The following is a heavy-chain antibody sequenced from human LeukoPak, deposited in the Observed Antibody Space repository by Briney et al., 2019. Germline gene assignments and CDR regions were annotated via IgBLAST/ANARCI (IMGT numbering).Heavy chain of an antibody. CDR3: ARGGRPDY. CDR2: IWFDGKNE. CDR1: GFTFSSYG. D-gene: IGHD3-10*01. J-gene: IGHJ4*02. V-gene: IGHV3-33*01. Sequence: PGGSLRLSCAASGFTFSSYGMHWVRQAPGKGLEWVADIWFDGKNEHFADSVRGRFTISRDNSKNTMYLQINSLRAEDTAVYYCARGGRPDYWGQGTLVTVSS.